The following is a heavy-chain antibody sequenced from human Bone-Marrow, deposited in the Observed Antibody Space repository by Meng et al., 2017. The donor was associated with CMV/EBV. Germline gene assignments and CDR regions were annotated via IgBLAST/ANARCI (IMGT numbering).Heavy chain of an antibody. V-gene: IGHV4-61*02. CDR2: IYTNGST. CDR1: GGSISSGSPY. J-gene: IGHJ4*02. CDR3: VKEFAS. Sequence: TRSLTCTVSGGSISSGSPYWTWVRQPAGKGLEWIGLIYTNGSTNYNPSLKSRVTISLDTSRNQFSLDLNSVTAADTAVYYCVKEFASWGQGTLVTVSS.